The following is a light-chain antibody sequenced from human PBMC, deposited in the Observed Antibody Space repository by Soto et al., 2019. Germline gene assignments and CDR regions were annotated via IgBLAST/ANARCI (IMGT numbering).Light chain of an antibody. Sequence: QSALTQPASVSGSPGQSITISCTGTSSDVGKYNLVSWYQQHPGKAPKVMILQGYKRPSGVSNRFSGSKFGNTASLIISGLQAEDEAEYYCCAYAATYTYVFGTGTKLTVL. V-gene: IGLV2-23*01. CDR1: SSDVGKYNL. J-gene: IGLJ1*01. CDR3: CAYAATYTYV. CDR2: QGY.